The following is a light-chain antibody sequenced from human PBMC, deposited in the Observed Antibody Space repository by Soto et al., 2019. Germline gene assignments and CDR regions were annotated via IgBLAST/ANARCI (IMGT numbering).Light chain of an antibody. CDR2: GAS. J-gene: IGKJ5*01. CDR1: QSVTSN. V-gene: IGKV3-15*01. CDR3: QHYFNYPYT. Sequence: IVLTHPPANLSAFPGAIANLSCRASQSVTSNLAWYQQNPGRAPRLLIYGASTRATGIPARFSGSGSGREFTLTISTLQSEDFARYCCQHYFNYPYTFGKGTRLEIK.